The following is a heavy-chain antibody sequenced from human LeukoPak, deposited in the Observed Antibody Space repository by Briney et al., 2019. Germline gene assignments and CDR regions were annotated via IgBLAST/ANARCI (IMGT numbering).Heavy chain of an antibody. CDR3: ARDKWIGNY. V-gene: IGHV3-7*04. D-gene: IGHD5-12*01. CDR1: GFTFSGYW. CDR2: IKQDGSES. J-gene: IGHJ4*02. Sequence: GGSLRLSCVGSGFTFSGYWMRWVRQAPGKGLEWVANIKQDGSESYYVDSVKGRFTISRDNAKNSLYLQMSSLRAEDTAVYYCARDKWIGNYWGQGTLVTVSS.